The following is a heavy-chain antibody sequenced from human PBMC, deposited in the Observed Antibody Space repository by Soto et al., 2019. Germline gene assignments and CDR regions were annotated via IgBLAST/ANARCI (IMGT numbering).Heavy chain of an antibody. CDR2: IGGTADST. CDR1: GYTFSRYA. J-gene: IGHJ4*02. V-gene: IGHV3-23*01. Sequence: EVQLLESGGGLVQPGGSLRLSCAASGYTFSRYAMSWVRQAPGKGLEWVSVIGGTADSTHYADSVKGRFTISRDNSKNTLQLHMSSLRVEYTAAYDCYGSGCSPGYWGQVTLVTVSS. D-gene: IGHD2-15*01. CDR3: YGSGCSPGY.